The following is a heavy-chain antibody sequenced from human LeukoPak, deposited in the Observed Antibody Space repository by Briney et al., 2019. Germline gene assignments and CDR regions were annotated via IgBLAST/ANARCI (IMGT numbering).Heavy chain of an antibody. D-gene: IGHD3-22*01. V-gene: IGHV3-30*02. CDR1: GFTFSSYG. J-gene: IGHJ4*02. CDR2: IRYDGSNK. Sequence: GGSLRLSCAASGFTFSSYGMHWGRQAPGKGLGGVAFIRYDGSNKYYADSVKGRFTISRDNSKNTLYLQMNSLRAEDTAVYYCAKEPAYYDSSGAGGLDWGQGTLVTVSS. CDR3: AKEPAYYDSSGAGGLD.